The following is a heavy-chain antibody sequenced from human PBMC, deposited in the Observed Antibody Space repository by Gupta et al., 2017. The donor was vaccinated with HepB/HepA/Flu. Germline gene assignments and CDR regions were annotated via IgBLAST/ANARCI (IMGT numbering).Heavy chain of an antibody. CDR2: ISSSTTYI. CDR3: ARADGGYCSTTSCYYDYAMDV. Sequence: EVQLVESGGGLVKPGGSLRLSCAASGFTFSSYGMNWVRQAPGRGLEWVASISSSTTYIYYADSVKGRFTISRDNANNALYLQMNSLRAEDTAVYYCARADGGYCSTTSCYYDYAMDVWGQGTSVTVSS. D-gene: IGHD2-2*03. V-gene: IGHV3-21*06. J-gene: IGHJ6*02. CDR1: GFTFSSYG.